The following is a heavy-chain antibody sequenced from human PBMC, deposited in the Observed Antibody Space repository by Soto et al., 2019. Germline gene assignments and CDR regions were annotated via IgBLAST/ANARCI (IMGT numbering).Heavy chain of an antibody. CDR3: ARDCGSTSCSVWHY. V-gene: IGHV3-23*01. CDR2: ITSSGDKT. D-gene: IGHD2-2*01. J-gene: IGHJ4*02. Sequence: EVQLLESGGDLVQPGGSLRLSCAASGFSLNNFAMTWVRQAPGKGLEWASGITSSGDKTYYADSVKGRFIISRDNSKNTLYLQMNSLRVEDTSLYYCARDCGSTSCSVWHYWGQGTLVTVSS. CDR1: GFSLNNFA.